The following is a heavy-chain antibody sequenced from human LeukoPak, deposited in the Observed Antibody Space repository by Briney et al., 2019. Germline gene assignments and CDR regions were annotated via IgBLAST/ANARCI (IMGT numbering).Heavy chain of an antibody. CDR3: ARGAYHYGSGSYYFDY. CDR1: GGSFSGYY. D-gene: IGHD3-10*01. Sequence: SETLSLTCAVYGGSFSGYYWSWIRQPPGRGLEWIGRIYTSGSTNYNPSLKSRVTMSADTSKNQFSLKLSSVTAADTAVYYCARGAYHYGSGSYYFDYWGQGILVTVSS. J-gene: IGHJ4*02. CDR2: IYTSGST. V-gene: IGHV4-59*10.